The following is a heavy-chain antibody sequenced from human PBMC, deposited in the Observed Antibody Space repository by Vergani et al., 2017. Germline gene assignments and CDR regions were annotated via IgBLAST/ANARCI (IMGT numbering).Heavy chain of an antibody. V-gene: IGHV3-23*01. CDR2: ISSGGDYT. CDR1: GFPFSSHG. D-gene: IGHD5-24*01. J-gene: IGHJ4*02. CDR3: GRGSDNYN. Sequence: EAQLLESGGGLVQPGGSLRLSCVASGFPFSSHGMSWVRQTPGKGPEWVSCISSGGDYTYYSDSVKGRFSVSRDNSKNTLYLQINSLTAEDTAVYYCGRGSDNYNWGQGTLVTVSS.